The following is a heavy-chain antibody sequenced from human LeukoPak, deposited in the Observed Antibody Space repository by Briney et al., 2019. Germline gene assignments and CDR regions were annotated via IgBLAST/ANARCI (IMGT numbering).Heavy chain of an antibody. V-gene: IGHV1-46*01. J-gene: IGHJ5*02. CDR2: IRPSGST. CDR1: GYSFTSYY. D-gene: IGHD2-2*01. CDR3: ARVPQLLDNWFDP. Sequence: ASVKVSCKASGYSFTSYYIHWVRQAPGQGLEYMGIIRPSGSTAYAQRFQGRVTMTTDTSTSTAYMELRSLRSDDTAVYYCARVPQLLDNWFDPWGQGTLVTVSS.